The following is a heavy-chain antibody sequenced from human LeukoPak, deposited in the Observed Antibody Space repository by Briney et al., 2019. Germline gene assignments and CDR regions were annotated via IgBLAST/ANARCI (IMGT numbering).Heavy chain of an antibody. Sequence: SETLSLTCAVYGGSFSGYYWSWIRQPPGKGLEWIGEINHSGSTNYNPSLKSRVTISVDTSKNQLSLKLSSVTAADTAVYYCARGLSSGWYRFDYWGQGTLVTVSS. J-gene: IGHJ4*02. CDR2: INHSGST. CDR1: GGSFSGYY. D-gene: IGHD6-19*01. V-gene: IGHV4-34*01. CDR3: ARGLSSGWYRFDY.